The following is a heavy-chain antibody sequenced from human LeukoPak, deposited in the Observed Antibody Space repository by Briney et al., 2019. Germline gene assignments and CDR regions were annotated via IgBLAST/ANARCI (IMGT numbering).Heavy chain of an antibody. J-gene: IGHJ4*02. CDR3: ARGHPITMIVVVDFDY. V-gene: IGHV1-46*01. D-gene: IGHD3-22*01. Sequence: GASVKVSCKASGYTFTSNYIHWVRQAPGQGLEWMGLIYPRDGSTSYAQKFQGRVTVTRDTSTSTVHMELSSLRSEDTAVYSCARGHPITMIVVVDFDYWGQGTLVTVSS. CDR2: IYPRDGST. CDR1: GYTFTSNY.